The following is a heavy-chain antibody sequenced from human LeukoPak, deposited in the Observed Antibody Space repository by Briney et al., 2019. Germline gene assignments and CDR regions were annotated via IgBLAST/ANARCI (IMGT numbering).Heavy chain of an antibody. V-gene: IGHV1-8*02. J-gene: IGHJ3*02. D-gene: IGHD3-3*01. CDR1: GYTFTGYY. CDR3: ARGPYYDFWSGYYDAFDI. CDR2: MNPNSGNT. Sequence: ASVKVSCKASGYTFTGYYMHWVRQATGQGLEWMGWMNPNSGNTGYAQKFQGRVTMTRNTSISTAYMELSSLRSEDTAVYYCARGPYYDFWSGYYDAFDIWGQGTMVTVSS.